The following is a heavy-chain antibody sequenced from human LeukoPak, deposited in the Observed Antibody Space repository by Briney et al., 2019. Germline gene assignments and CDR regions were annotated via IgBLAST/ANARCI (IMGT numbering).Heavy chain of an antibody. D-gene: IGHD4-17*01. CDR2: IYYSGST. J-gene: IGHJ4*02. Sequence: SETQSLTCTVSGGSISSVGYYWSRIRQHPGKGLEWIGYIYYSGSTYYNPSLKSRVTISVDTSENQFSLRLSSVTAADTAVYYCARGDYGDYDFDYWGQGILVTVSS. V-gene: IGHV4-31*03. CDR3: ARGDYGDYDFDY. CDR1: GGSISSVGYY.